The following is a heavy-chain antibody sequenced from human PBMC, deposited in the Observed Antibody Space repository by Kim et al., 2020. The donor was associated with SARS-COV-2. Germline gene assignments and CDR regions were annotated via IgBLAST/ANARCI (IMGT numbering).Heavy chain of an antibody. J-gene: IGHJ4*02. V-gene: IGHV3-9*01. CDR2: ISWNSGSI. CDR1: GFTFDDYA. Sequence: GGSLRLSCAASGFTFDDYAMHWVRQAPGKGLEWVSGISWNSGSIGYADSVKGRFTISRDNAKNSLYLQMNSLRAEDTALYYCAKDSLTGYYKASPFDYWGQGTLVTVSS. CDR3: AKDSLTGYYKASPFDY. D-gene: IGHD3-9*01.